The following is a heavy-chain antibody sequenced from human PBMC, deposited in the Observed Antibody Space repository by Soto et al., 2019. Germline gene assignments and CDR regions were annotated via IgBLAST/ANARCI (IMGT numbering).Heavy chain of an antibody. CDR1: GYSIGSGYN. CDR3: ARVYCSTSSCFINGMDI. CDR2: ISHSGRT. J-gene: IGHJ6*02. D-gene: IGHD2-2*01. Sequence: SETLSLTCAVSGYSIGSGYNWGWPRQPPGKGLERIGTISHSGRTYYNPSLESRFTLSVDTSQNQLSRRLSSVTAADTAVYYCARVYCSTSSCFINGMDIWGHGTTVTVSS. V-gene: IGHV4-38-2*01.